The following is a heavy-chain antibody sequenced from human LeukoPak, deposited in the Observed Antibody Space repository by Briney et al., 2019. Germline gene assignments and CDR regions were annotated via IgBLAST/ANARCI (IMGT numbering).Heavy chain of an antibody. CDR3: ARDLYGSGSYGFDY. CDR1: GFTVSSNY. D-gene: IGHD3-10*01. J-gene: IGHJ4*02. V-gene: IGHV3-11*06. Sequence: PGGSLRLSCAASGFTVSSNYMSWVRQAPGKGLEWVSYISSASSYTNYADSVKGRFTISRDNAKNSLYLQMNSLRAEDTAVYYCARDLYGSGSYGFDYWGQGTLVTVSS. CDR2: ISSASSYT.